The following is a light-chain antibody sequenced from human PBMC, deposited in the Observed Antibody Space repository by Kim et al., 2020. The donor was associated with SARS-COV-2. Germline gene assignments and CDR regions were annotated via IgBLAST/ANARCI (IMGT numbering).Light chain of an antibody. CDR1: NIGGKD. CDR3: QAWDSRTVV. Sequence: SYELTQPLSVSVAPGQTATITCEGANIGGKDACWYQQQPGQSPVMVIYRDAKRPSGIPERFSGSNSGNTATLTITGAQAGDEADYYCQAWDSRTVVFGGG. CDR2: RDA. J-gene: IGLJ3*02. V-gene: IGLV3-9*01.